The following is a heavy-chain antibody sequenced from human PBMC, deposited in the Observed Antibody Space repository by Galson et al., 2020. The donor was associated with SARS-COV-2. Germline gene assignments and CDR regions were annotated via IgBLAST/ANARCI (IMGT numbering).Heavy chain of an antibody. D-gene: IGHD1-26*01. CDR1: GFTFDDYA. CDR3: AKEGVGSTHFDY. Sequence: SCAASGFTFDDYAMHWVRQAPGKGLEWVPGISWNSGSIGYADSVKGRFTISRDNDKNSLYLQMNSLRAEDTALYYCAKEGVGSTHFDYWGQVTLVTVSS. V-gene: IGHV3-9*01. CDR2: ISWNSGSI. J-gene: IGHJ4*02.